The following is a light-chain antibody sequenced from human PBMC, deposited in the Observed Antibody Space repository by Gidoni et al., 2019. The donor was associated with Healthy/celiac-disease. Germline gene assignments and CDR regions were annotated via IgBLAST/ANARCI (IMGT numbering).Light chain of an antibody. Sequence: DIVMTQSPDYLAVSLGERATINCKSSQRVLYSSNNKNYLAWYQQKPGQPPKLLIYWTSTRESGVPDRFSGSGSGTDFTLTISSLQAEDVAVYYCQQYYSTLVTFGQGTKVEIK. CDR2: WTS. CDR1: QRVLYSSNNKNY. J-gene: IGKJ1*01. CDR3: QQYYSTLVT. V-gene: IGKV4-1*01.